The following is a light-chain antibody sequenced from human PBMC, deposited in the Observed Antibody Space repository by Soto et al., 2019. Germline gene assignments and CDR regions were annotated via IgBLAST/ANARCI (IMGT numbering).Light chain of an antibody. Sequence: EIVMTQSPATLSVSPGGRVTLSCRASQSVASNLAWYQQKPGQAPRLLIHGASIRATGVPTRFSGSGAGTEFTLIISSLQSEDFAIYYCQQYYNWPPYTFGQGTKLEIK. J-gene: IGKJ2*01. CDR1: QSVASN. CDR3: QQYYNWPPYT. V-gene: IGKV3-15*01. CDR2: GAS.